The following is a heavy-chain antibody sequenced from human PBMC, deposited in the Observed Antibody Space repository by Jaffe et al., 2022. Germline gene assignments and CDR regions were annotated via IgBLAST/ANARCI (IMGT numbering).Heavy chain of an antibody. V-gene: IGHV3-23*01. J-gene: IGHJ4*02. CDR2: ISGSGDNT. Sequence: EVQLLESGGDLVQPGGSLRLSCVASGFTFSSYAMTWVRQAPGKGLEWVSVISGSGDNTYYAEAGKGRFTISRDNSKNTLYLQMNSLRAEDTAVYYCAKGSGGSCYSNLDCWGQGTLVTVSS. CDR3: AKGSGGSCYSNLDC. CDR1: GFTFSSYA. D-gene: IGHD2-15*01.